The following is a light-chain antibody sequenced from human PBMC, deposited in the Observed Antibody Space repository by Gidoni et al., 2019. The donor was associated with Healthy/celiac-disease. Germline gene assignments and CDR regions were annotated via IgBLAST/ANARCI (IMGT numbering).Light chain of an antibody. CDR3: QKYNSAPRT. CDR1: PGISNY. V-gene: IGKV1-27*01. J-gene: IGKJ1*01. CDR2: AAS. Sequence: DIQMTQSPSSLSASVGDRVTITCRASPGISNYLAWYQQKPGKVPKLLIYAASTLQSGVPSRFSSSGSGTDFTLTISSLQPEDVATYYCQKYNSAPRTFGQGTKVEIK.